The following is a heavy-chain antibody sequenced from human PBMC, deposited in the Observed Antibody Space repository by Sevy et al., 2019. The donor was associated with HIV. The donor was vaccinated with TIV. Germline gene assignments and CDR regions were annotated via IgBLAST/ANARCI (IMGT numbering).Heavy chain of an antibody. CDR2: ISWNSGAI. CDR1: EFIFDDYA. V-gene: IGHV3-9*01. D-gene: IGHD5-18*01. CDR3: AKDRGYSYSSIDF. Sequence: GGSLRLSCVASEFIFDDYAMHWVRQVPGRGPQWVSGISWNSGAIDYADSVKGRFTMSRDNAKNSLYLQMNSLRLEDTALYYCAKDRGYSYSSIDFWGQGTLVTVSS. J-gene: IGHJ4*02.